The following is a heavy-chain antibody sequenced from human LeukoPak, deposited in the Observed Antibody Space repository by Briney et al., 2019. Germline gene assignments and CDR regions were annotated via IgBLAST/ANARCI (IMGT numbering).Heavy chain of an antibody. CDR1: GGSFSGYY. V-gene: IGHV4-34*01. D-gene: IGHD1-20*01. Sequence: PSEILSLTCAVYGGSFSGYYWSWIRQPPGKGLEWIGEINHSGSTNYNPSLKSRVTISVDTSKNQFSLKLSSVTAADTAVYYCARALRSNWNNWFDPWGQGTLVTVSS. CDR3: ARALRSNWNNWFDP. CDR2: INHSGST. J-gene: IGHJ5*02.